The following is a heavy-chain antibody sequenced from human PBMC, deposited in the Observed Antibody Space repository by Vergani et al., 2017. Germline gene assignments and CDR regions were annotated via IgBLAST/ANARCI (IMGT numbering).Heavy chain of an antibody. V-gene: IGHV1-69*01. D-gene: IGHD1-26*01. J-gene: IGHJ3*02. CDR3: ATRDRATGKVGATGAFDI. Sequence: QVQLVQSGAEVKKPGSSVKVSCKASGGTFSSYAISWVRQAPGQGLEWMGGIIPIFGTANYAQKFQGRVTITADESTSTAYMELSSLRSEDTAVYYCATRDRATGKVGATGAFDIWGQGTMVTVSS. CDR1: GGTFSSYA. CDR2: IIPIFGTA.